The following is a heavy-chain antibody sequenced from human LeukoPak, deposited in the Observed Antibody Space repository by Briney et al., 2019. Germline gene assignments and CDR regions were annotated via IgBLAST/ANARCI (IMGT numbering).Heavy chain of an antibody. CDR3: ARDGPLDLRLHY. Sequence: GGSLRLSCAASGFTFSSYGIHWVRQAAGKGLEWVALIWYDGSNKYYADSVKGRFTISRDNSKNTLYLQMNSLRGEDTAVYYCARDGPLDLRLHYWGQGTPVTVSS. CDR1: GFTFSSYG. V-gene: IGHV3-33*01. CDR2: IWYDGSNK. J-gene: IGHJ4*02.